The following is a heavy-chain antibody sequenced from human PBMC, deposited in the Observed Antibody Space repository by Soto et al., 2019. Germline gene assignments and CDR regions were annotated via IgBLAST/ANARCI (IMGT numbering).Heavy chain of an antibody. V-gene: IGHV4-39*01. J-gene: IGHJ5*02. CDR2: IYYSGRT. D-gene: IGHD2-2*01. Sequence: QLQLQESGPGLVKPSETLSLTCTVSGGSISSSSYYWGWIRQPPGKGLEWIGSIYYSGRTYYNPSLKSRVTISVDTSKNQFSLKLSSVTAADTAVYYCARHHIVVVPDAINWFDPWVQGTLVTVSS. CDR3: ARHHIVVVPDAINWFDP. CDR1: GGSISSSSYY.